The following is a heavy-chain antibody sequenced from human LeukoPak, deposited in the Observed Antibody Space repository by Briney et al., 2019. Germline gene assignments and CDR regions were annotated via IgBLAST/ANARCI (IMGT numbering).Heavy chain of an antibody. J-gene: IGHJ3*02. CDR2: ISGYNDDT. Sequence: GASVKVSCKASGYTFSNFGISWVRQAPGQGLEWMGWISGYNDDTHYAQKFQGRVTVTTDTSTNTAYMDLRSLRSDDTAMYYCAKDFYNSGGRWSDCFDIWGQGTMVTVSS. D-gene: IGHD2-15*01. V-gene: IGHV1-18*01. CDR3: AKDFYNSGGRWSDCFDI. CDR1: GYTFSNFG.